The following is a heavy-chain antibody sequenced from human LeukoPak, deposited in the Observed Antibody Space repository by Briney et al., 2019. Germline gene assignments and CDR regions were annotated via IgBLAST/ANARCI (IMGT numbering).Heavy chain of an antibody. V-gene: IGHV3-7*01. J-gene: IGHJ4*02. CDR1: GFTFNNFW. CDR3: ARAEATGRDDY. CDR2: INQDGSAE. Sequence: PGGSLRLSCAASGFTFNNFWMSWVRQAPGKGLEWVANINQDGSAEYYVDSVKGRFTISRDNAKNSLYLQMSSLRAEDTAVYYCARAEATGRDDYWGQGTLVTVSS. D-gene: IGHD6-13*01.